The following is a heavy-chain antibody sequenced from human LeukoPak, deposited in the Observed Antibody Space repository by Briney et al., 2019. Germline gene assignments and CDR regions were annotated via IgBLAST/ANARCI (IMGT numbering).Heavy chain of an antibody. J-gene: IGHJ5*02. V-gene: IGHV4-34*01. CDR2: INHSGST. CDR1: GGSLGGYS. D-gene: IGHD3-3*01. CDR3: ARVGGGTYYDFWSGYFRSDNWFDP. Sequence: PSETLSLTCAVYGGSLGGYSWSWIRQPPGKGLEWIGEINHSGSTNYNPSLKSRVTISVDTSKNQFSLKLSSVTAADTAVYYCARVGGGTYYDFWSGYFRSDNWFDPWGQGTLVTVSS.